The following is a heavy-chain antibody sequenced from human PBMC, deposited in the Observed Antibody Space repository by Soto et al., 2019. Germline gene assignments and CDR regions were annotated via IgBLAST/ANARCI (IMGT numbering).Heavy chain of an antibody. V-gene: IGHV3-30*03. J-gene: IGHJ4*02. D-gene: IGHD3-3*01. CDR3: ARNLNDFWSGYYRY. CDR1: GFTFSSYG. CDR2: ISYDGSNK. Sequence: GGSLRLSCAASGFTFSSYGMHWVRQAPGKGLEWVAVISYDGSNKYYADSVKGRFTISRDNAKNSLYLQMNSLRAEDTAVYYCARNLNDFWSGYYRYWGQGTLVTVSS.